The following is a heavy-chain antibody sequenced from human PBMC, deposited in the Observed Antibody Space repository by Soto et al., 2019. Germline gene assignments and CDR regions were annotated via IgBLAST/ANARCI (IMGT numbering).Heavy chain of an antibody. CDR3: ATTGMGLTLYYYYHGMDV. CDR1: GFTVSTNY. J-gene: IGHJ6*02. D-gene: IGHD1-26*01. CDR2: MFYGGST. Sequence: EVQLVESGGGLVQPGGSLRLSCAASGFTVSTNYMTWVRQAPGKGLEWVSVMFYGGSTYYAAYVKGRFTISRDDSKNTLYLQMNSLRAEDTAVYYWATTGMGLTLYYYYHGMDVWGQGTTVTVSS. V-gene: IGHV3-66*01.